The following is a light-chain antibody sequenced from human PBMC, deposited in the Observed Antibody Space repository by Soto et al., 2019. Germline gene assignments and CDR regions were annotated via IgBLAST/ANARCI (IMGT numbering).Light chain of an antibody. Sequence: EIVLTQSPATLSLSPGERATLSYRASQSVSSYLAWYQQKPGQAPRLLIYDASNRATGIPARFSGSGSGTDFTLTISSLEPEDFAVYYCQQRSNVITFGQGTRLEI. CDR2: DAS. J-gene: IGKJ5*01. CDR3: QQRSNVIT. CDR1: QSVSSY. V-gene: IGKV3-11*01.